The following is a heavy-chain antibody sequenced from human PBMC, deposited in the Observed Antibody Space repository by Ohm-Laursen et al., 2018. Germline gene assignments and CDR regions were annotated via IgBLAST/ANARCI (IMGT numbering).Heavy chain of an antibody. CDR1: GYTFTGYY. J-gene: IGHJ4*02. CDR2: INPNNGGT. CDR3: ARDLGAAAGTPS. Sequence: GALVKVSCKASGYTFTGYYMHWVRQAPGQGLEWMGWINPNNGGTKYAQKFQGRVTMTRDTSFSTAYMELSRLRSDDTAVFYCARDLGAAAGTPSWGQGTLVTVSS. V-gene: IGHV1-2*02. D-gene: IGHD6-13*01.